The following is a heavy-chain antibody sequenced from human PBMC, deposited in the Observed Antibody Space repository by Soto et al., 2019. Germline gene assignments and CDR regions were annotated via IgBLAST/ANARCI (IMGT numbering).Heavy chain of an antibody. CDR3: ARITGRYYDSSGYYLVYGMDV. J-gene: IGHJ6*02. CDR1: GYSFTSYW. V-gene: IGHV5-51*01. Sequence: PGESLKISCNGSGYSFTSYWIGWVRQMPGKGLEWMGIIYPGDSDTRYSPSFQGQVTISADKSISTAYLQWSSLKASDTAMYYCARITGRYYDSSGYYLVYGMDVWGQGTTVTV. CDR2: IYPGDSDT. D-gene: IGHD3-22*01.